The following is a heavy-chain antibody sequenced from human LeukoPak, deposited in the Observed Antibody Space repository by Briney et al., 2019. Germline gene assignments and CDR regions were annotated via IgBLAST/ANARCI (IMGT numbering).Heavy chain of an antibody. CDR3: AKDPGGYNWFDP. CDR1: GFTFSSYG. D-gene: IGHD6-25*01. CDR2: IWYDGSNK. V-gene: IGHV3-33*06. J-gene: IGHJ5*02. Sequence: GSLILSCAASGFTFSSYGMHWVRPAPGKGLEWVAVIWYDGSNKYYADSVKGRFTISRDNSKNTLYLQMNSLRAEDTAVYYCAKDPGGYNWFDPWGQGTLVTVSS.